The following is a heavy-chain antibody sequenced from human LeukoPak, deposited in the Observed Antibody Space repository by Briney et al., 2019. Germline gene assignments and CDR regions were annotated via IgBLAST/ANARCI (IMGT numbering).Heavy chain of an antibody. CDR3: ARDLGDSGSYSGFDY. CDR1: GFTFSSYA. CDR2: ISYDGSNK. D-gene: IGHD1-26*01. J-gene: IGHJ4*02. V-gene: IGHV3-30-3*01. Sequence: GRSLRLSCAASGFTFSSYAMHWVRQAPGKGLEWVAVISYDGSNKYYADSVKGRFTISRDNSKNTLYLQMNSLRPEDTAVYYCARDLGDSGSYSGFDYWGQGTLVTVSS.